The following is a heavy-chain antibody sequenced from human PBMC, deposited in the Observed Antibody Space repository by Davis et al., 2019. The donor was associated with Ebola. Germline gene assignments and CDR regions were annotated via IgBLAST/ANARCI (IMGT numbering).Heavy chain of an antibody. CDR3: AKAPTDFWSGYFLHYFDY. CDR1: GFTFSNAW. Sequence: PGGSLRLSCAASGFTFSNAWMSWVRQAPGKGLEWVSAISGSGGSTYYADSVKGRFTISRDNSKNTLYLQMNSLRAEDTAVYYCAKAPTDFWSGYFLHYFDYWGQGTLVTVSS. CDR2: ISGSGGST. V-gene: IGHV3-23*01. D-gene: IGHD3-3*01. J-gene: IGHJ4*02.